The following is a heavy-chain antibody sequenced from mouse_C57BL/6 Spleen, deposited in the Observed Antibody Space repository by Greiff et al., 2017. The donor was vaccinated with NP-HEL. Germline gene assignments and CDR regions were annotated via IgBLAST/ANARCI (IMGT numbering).Heavy chain of an antibody. CDR3: ARPGYYGSSSYYYAMDY. V-gene: IGHV5-17*01. CDR1: GFTFSDYG. D-gene: IGHD1-1*01. J-gene: IGHJ4*01. Sequence: EVKVEESGGGLVKPGGSLKLSCAASGFTFSDYGMHWVRQAPEKGLEWVAYISSGSSTIYYADTVKGRFTISRDNAKNTLFLQMTSLRSEDTAMYYCARPGYYGSSSYYYAMDYWGQGTSVTVSS. CDR2: ISSGSSTI.